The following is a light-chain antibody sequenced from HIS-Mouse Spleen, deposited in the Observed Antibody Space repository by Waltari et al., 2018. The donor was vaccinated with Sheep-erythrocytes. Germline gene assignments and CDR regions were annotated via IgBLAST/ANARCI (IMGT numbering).Light chain of an antibody. CDR3: QQSYSTPPLT. V-gene: IGKV1-39*01. CDR2: AAS. J-gene: IGKJ4*01. CDR1: QSISSY. Sequence: DIQMTQSPSSLSASVGDRVTITCRARQSISSYLNWYQQKPGKAPKLLIYAASSLQSGVPSRFSSSGSGTDFTLTISSLQPEDVATYYCQQSYSTPPLTFGGGTKVEIK.